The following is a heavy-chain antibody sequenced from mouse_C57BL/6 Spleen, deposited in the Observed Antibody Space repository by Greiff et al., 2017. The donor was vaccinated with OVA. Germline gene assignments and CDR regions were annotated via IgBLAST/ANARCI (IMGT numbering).Heavy chain of an antibody. Sequence: VQLQQSGAELVRPGASVTLSCKASGYTFTDYEMHWVKQTPVHGLEWIGAIDPETGGTAYNQKFKGKAILTADKSSSTAYMELRSLTSEDSAVYYCHQGGNSHFDYWGQGTTLTVSS. CDR1: GYTFTDYE. CDR2: IDPETGGT. V-gene: IGHV1-15*01. D-gene: IGHD2-1*01. CDR3: HQGGNSHFDY. J-gene: IGHJ2*01.